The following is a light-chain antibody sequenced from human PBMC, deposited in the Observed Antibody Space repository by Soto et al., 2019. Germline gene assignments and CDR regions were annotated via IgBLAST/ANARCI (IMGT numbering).Light chain of an antibody. CDR2: KAS. CDR3: QHYNSYPVA. CDR1: QSVSSG. V-gene: IGKV1-5*03. J-gene: IGKJ1*01. Sequence: DIQVTQSPSTLSLSLGDRATISCRASQSVSSGLAWYQQKPGNAPKLLIYKASTLKSGVPSRFSGSGSGTEFTLTTSSLQPDDFAAYYCQHYNSYPVAFGQGTKVDIK.